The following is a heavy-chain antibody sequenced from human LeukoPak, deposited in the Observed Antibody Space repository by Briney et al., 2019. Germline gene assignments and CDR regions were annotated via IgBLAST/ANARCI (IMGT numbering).Heavy chain of an antibody. V-gene: IGHV3-66*01. Sequence: PGGSLRLSCAASGFTVSSNYMSWVRQAPGKGLEWVSVIYSGGSTYYADSVKGRFTISRDNSKNTLYLQMNSLRAEDTAVYYCAREMANSRIDAFDIWGQGTMVTVS. CDR3: AREMANSRIDAFDI. D-gene: IGHD5-24*01. J-gene: IGHJ3*02. CDR1: GFTVSSNY. CDR2: IYSGGST.